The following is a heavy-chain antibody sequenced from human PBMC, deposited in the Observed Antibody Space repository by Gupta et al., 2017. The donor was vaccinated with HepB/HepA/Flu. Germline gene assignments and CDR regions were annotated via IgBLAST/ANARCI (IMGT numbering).Heavy chain of an antibody. CDR2: IYYSGST. D-gene: IGHD5-18*01. V-gene: IGHV4-39*01. CDR3: ARHSIQLGAFDS. J-gene: IGHJ4*02. CDR1: GGSISSSSYF. Sequence: QVQLQESGPGLVKPSETLALTCTVSGGSISSSSYFWGWIRQPPGKGLEWIGRIYYSGSTYYNPSLKSRVTISVDTSKNQFFLKLNSVTAADRAVYYCARHSIQLGAFDSWGQGTLVTVSS.